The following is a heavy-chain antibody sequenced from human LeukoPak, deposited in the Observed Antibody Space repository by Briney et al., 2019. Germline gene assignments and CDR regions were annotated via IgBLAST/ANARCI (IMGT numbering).Heavy chain of an antibody. CDR3: AREKPFYDSSGYYYPIAFDY. CDR2: INWNGGST. D-gene: IGHD3-22*01. J-gene: IGHJ4*02. Sequence: PGGSLRLSCAASGFTFNNYWMHWVRQAPGKGLEWVSGINWNGGSTGYADSVKGRFTIARDNAKNSLYLQMNSLRAEDTALYYCAREKPFYDSSGYYYPIAFDYWGQGTLVTVSS. V-gene: IGHV3-20*04. CDR1: GFTFNNYW.